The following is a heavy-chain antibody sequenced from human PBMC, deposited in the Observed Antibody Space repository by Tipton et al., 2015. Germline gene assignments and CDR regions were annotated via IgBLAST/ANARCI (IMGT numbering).Heavy chain of an antibody. CDR1: GYTFSDYW. CDR3: ARQYTAYDH. J-gene: IGHJ4*02. V-gene: IGHV5-51*01. CDR2: IFPGDSDT. D-gene: IGHD5-18*01. Sequence: QSGAEVKKPGESLTISCKVSGYTFSDYWIGWVRQMPGKGLEWVGNIFPGDSDTRYSPSFQGQVTISADRSITTAYLQWRSLKASDTALYYCARQYTAYDHWGQGTLVTVSS.